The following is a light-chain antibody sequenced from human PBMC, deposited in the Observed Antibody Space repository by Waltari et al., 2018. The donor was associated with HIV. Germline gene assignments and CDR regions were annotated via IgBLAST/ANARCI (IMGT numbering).Light chain of an antibody. V-gene: IGLV1-44*01. J-gene: IGLJ3*02. Sequence: QSVLPQPPSASGTPGQGVIISGSGRSFQLGRNTVTWYHQFPGAAPKLLIYNNKLRPAGVPDRISGSKSGTSASLAISGLQSDDEADYYCATWDDSLNGVVFGGGTKVTVL. CDR1: SFQLGRNT. CDR2: NNK. CDR3: ATWDDSLNGVV.